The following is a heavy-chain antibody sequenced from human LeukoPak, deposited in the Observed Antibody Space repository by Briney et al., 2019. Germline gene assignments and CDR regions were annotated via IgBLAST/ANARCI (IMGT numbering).Heavy chain of an antibody. D-gene: IGHD3-16*02. CDR3: ARGSGVWGSYRYTVDY. Sequence: GGSLRLSCAASGFTFSSYAMHWVRQAQGKGLEWVAVISYDGSNKYYADSVKGRFTISRDNSKNTLYLQVNSLRAEDTAVYYCARGSGVWGSYRYTVDYWGQGTLVTVSS. CDR2: ISYDGSNK. V-gene: IGHV3-30-3*01. J-gene: IGHJ4*02. CDR1: GFTFSSYA.